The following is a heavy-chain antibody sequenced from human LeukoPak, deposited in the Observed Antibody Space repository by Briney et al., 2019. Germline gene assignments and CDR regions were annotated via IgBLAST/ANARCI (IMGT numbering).Heavy chain of an antibody. V-gene: IGHV1-18*01. CDR3: ASAREASSSSRSFDY. CDR1: GYTFTSYG. CDR2: ISAYNGNT. D-gene: IGHD6-6*01. J-gene: IGHJ4*02. Sequence: GASVKVSCKASGYTFTSYGISWVRQAPGQGLEWMGWISAYNGNTNYAQKLQGRVTMTTDTSTSTAYMELRSLRSDDTAVYYCASAREASSSSRSFDYWGQGTLVTVSS.